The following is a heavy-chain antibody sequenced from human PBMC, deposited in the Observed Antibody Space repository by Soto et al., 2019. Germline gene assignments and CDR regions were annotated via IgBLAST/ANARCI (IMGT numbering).Heavy chain of an antibody. V-gene: IGHV1-18*04. CDR3: ARVSSSSWYFGQDFDY. CDR1: RYTFASYG. Sequence: ASVKVSCKASRYTFASYGISWVRQAPEQGLEWMGWISAYNGNTNYAQKLQGRVTMTTDTSTSTAYMELMSMRSDDTAVYYCARVSSSSWYFGQDFDYWGQGTLVTAPQ. CDR2: ISAYNGNT. D-gene: IGHD6-13*01. J-gene: IGHJ4*02.